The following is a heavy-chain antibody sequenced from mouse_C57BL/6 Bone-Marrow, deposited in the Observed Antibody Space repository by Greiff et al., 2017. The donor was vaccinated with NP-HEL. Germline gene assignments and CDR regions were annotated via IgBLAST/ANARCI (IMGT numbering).Heavy chain of an antibody. CDR2: IDPYSGGT. Sequence: VQLQQPGAELVKPGASVKLSCKASGYTFTSYWMHWVKQRPGRGLEWIGRIDPYSGGTKYNEKFKSKATLTVDKPSSTAYMQLSSLTSEDSAIYVGARRRTEYGYFDVWGTGNTVTVSS. CDR3: ARRRTEYGYFDV. J-gene: IGHJ1*03. V-gene: IGHV1-72*01. CDR1: GYTFTSYW.